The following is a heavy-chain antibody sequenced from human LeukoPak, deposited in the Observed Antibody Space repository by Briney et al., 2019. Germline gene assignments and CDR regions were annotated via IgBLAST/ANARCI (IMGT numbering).Heavy chain of an antibody. CDR3: AGYSSSSSYYFDY. CDR2: IYYSGST. CDR1: GVSISTSY. J-gene: IGHJ4*02. V-gene: IGHV4-59*08. D-gene: IGHD6-6*01. Sequence: SETLSLTCTVSGVSISTSYWSWIRQPPGKGLEWIGYIYYSGSTNYNPSLKSRVTISVDTSKNQFSLKLSSVTAADTAVYYCAGYSSSSSYYFDYWGQGTLVTVSS.